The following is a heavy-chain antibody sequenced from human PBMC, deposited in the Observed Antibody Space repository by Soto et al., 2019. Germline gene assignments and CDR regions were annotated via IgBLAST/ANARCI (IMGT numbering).Heavy chain of an antibody. CDR3: ARGLLLYYYYGMDV. Sequence: ASVKGSCKASGYTFTGDYMHWVRQAPGQGLEWMGWINPNSGGTNYAQKFQGWVTMTRDTSISTAYMELSRLRSDDTAVYYCARGLLLYYYYGMDVWGQGTTVTVSS. V-gene: IGHV1-2*04. CDR1: GYTFTGDY. J-gene: IGHJ6*02. D-gene: IGHD2-15*01. CDR2: INPNSGGT.